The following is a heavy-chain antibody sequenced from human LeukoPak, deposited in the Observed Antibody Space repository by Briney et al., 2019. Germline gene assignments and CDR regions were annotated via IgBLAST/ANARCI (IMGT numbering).Heavy chain of an antibody. CDR1: GGSISSSSYY. Sequence: SETLSLTCTVSGGSISSSSYYWGWIRQPPGKGLEWIGSIYYSGSTYYNPSLKSRVTISVDTSKYQFSLKLSSVTAADTAVYYCARGSQIFGVVIGYWGQGTLVTVSS. J-gene: IGHJ4*02. V-gene: IGHV4-39*07. CDR3: ARGSQIFGVVIGY. D-gene: IGHD3-3*01. CDR2: IYYSGST.